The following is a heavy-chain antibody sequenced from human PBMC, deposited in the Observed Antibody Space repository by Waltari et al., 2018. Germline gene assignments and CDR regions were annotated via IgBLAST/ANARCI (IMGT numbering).Heavy chain of an antibody. D-gene: IGHD1-20*01. V-gene: IGHV4-30-4*01. J-gene: IGHJ5*02. CDR3: ARGLTGGWFDP. Sequence: QVQLQESGPGLVKPSQTLSLTCTVSGGSISIGASSWSWIRQPPGKGLEWIGYIYYSGSTYYNPSLKSRVTISVDTSKNQFSLKLSSVTAADTAVYYCARGLTGGWFDPWGQGTLVTVSS. CDR1: GGSISIGASS. CDR2: IYYSGST.